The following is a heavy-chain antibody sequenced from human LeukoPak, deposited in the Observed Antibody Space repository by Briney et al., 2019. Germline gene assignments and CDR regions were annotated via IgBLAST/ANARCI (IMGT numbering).Heavy chain of an antibody. Sequence: GGSLRLSCAASGFTFSDYYMSWIRQAPGKGLEWVSYISSSAATIYYADSVKGRFTISRDNAKKSLYLQMNSLRAEDTAVYYCARDRGQQLGDAFDIWGQGTMVTVSS. J-gene: IGHJ3*02. D-gene: IGHD6-13*01. CDR2: ISSSAATI. CDR1: GFTFSDYY. V-gene: IGHV3-11*04. CDR3: ARDRGQQLGDAFDI.